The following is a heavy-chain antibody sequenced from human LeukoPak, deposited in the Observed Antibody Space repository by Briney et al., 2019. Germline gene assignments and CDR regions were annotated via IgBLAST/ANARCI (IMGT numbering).Heavy chain of an antibody. J-gene: IGHJ4*02. V-gene: IGHV4-38-2*01. CDR2: IYHSGST. CDR1: GYSISSGYY. D-gene: IGHD3-22*01. Sequence: SETLSLTCAVSGYSISSGYYWGWIRQPPGKGLEWIGSIYHSGSTYYTPSLKSPVTISVHTSKNQSSLKLSSVPAADTAVYYCATYSSGYNTFDYWGQGTLVTVSS. CDR3: ATYSSGYNTFDY.